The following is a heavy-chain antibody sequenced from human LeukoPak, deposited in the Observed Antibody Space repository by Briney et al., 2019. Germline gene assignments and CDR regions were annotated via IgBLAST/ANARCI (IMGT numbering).Heavy chain of an antibody. Sequence: GGSLRLSCVASGFTFSSYSLNWVRQAPGKGLEWVSVIYSGGSTYYADSVKGRFTISRDNSKNTLYLQMNSLRAEDTAVYYCARDRPFDYWGQGTLVTVFS. CDR3: ARDRPFDY. CDR1: GFTFSSYS. CDR2: IYSGGST. J-gene: IGHJ4*02. V-gene: IGHV3-66*01.